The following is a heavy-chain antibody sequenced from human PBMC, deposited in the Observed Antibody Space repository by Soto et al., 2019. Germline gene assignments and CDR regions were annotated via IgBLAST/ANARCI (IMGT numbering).Heavy chain of an antibody. CDR3: ARDFKDSSGYYYDAFDI. Sequence: GGSLRLSCAASGFTFTRYSMNWVRQAPGKGLEWVSSISSTTNYIYYGDSMKGRFTISRDNAKNSLYLEMNSLRAEDTAVYYCARDFKDSSGYYYDAFDIWGQGTMVTVSS. V-gene: IGHV3-21*06. D-gene: IGHD3-22*01. CDR2: ISSTTNYI. CDR1: GFTFTRYS. J-gene: IGHJ3*02.